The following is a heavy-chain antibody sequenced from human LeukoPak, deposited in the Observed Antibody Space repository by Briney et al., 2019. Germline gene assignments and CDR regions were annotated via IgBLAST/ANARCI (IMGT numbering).Heavy chain of an antibody. CDR3: ARDSCSISSCPFFGY. Sequence: ASVKVSCKPSGYTFTNYYIHWVRQAPGQGLEWMGWINPNNGGTNYAQKFQGRVTMTRDTSINTAHMELSRLRSDDTAVYYCARDSCSISSCPFFGYWGQGTLVTVSS. D-gene: IGHD2-2*01. CDR1: GYTFTNYY. V-gene: IGHV1-2*02. J-gene: IGHJ4*02. CDR2: INPNNGGT.